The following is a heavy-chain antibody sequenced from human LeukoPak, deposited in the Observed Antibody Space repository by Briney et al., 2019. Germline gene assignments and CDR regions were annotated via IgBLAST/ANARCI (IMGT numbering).Heavy chain of an antibody. Sequence: GGSLRLSCTASGFTFSSYSMDWVRQAPGKGLEWVSSISSSSSYIYYADSVKGRFTISRDNAKNSLYLQMNSLRAEDTAVYYCARERGSSYGYPWGQGTLVTVSS. J-gene: IGHJ5*02. D-gene: IGHD5-18*01. V-gene: IGHV3-21*01. CDR1: GFTFSSYS. CDR2: ISSSSSYI. CDR3: ARERGSSYGYP.